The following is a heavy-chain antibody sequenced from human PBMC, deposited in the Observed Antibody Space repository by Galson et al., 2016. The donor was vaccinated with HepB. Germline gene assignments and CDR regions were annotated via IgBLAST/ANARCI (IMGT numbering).Heavy chain of an antibody. CDR3: AGEISTHCELDY. Sequence: SLRLSCAASGFTFSRYAMHWVRQAPGKGLEWVAVIRNDGLVQYYADSMRGRFTISRDNSRNTLYLQMDDLRVEDTAIYYCAGEISTHCELDYWGQGTLVTVSS. CDR2: IRNDGLVQ. V-gene: IGHV3-30*04. J-gene: IGHJ4*02. D-gene: IGHD3-3*02. CDR1: GFTFSRYA.